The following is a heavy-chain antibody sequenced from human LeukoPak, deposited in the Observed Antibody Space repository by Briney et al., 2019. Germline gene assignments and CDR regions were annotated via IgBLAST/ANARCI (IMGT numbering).Heavy chain of an antibody. V-gene: IGHV4-38-2*02. CDR2: IYHSGST. CDR3: ARDLLTMVRGVTGAIFDY. D-gene: IGHD3-10*01. CDR1: GYSISSGYY. J-gene: IGHJ4*02. Sequence: SETLSLTCTVSGYSISSGYYWGWIRQPPGKGLEWIGSIYHSGSTYYNPSLKSRVTISVDTSKNQFSLKLSFVTAADTAVYYCARDLLTMVRGVTGAIFDYWGRGTLVTVSS.